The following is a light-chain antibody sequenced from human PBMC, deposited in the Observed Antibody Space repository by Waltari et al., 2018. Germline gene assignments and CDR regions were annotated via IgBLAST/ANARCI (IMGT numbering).Light chain of an antibody. J-gene: IGLJ2*01. Sequence: SYELTQPPSLSVSPGKTASITGSGDKVEDRYVCWYQQKPGQSTVLVLHQDSKRPSGIPERFSGFNSGNTATLTISETQAMDEADYYCQAWDRNTYVVFGGGTKLTVL. V-gene: IGLV3-1*01. CDR1: KVEDRY. CDR3: QAWDRNTYVV. CDR2: QDS.